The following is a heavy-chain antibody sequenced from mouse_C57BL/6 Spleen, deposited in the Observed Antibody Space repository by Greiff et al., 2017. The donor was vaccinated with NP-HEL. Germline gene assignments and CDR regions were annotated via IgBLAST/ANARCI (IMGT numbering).Heavy chain of an antibody. D-gene: IGHD1-1*01. CDR1: GYTFTSYW. J-gene: IGHJ2*01. Sequence: QVQLQQPGAELVRPGSSVKLSCKASGYTFTSYWMDWVKQRPGQGLEWIGNIYPSDSETHYNQKFKDKATLTVDKSSSTAYMQLSSLTSEDSAVYYCAREGSRNFDYWGQGTTLTVSS. CDR2: IYPSDSET. V-gene: IGHV1-61*01. CDR3: AREGSRNFDY.